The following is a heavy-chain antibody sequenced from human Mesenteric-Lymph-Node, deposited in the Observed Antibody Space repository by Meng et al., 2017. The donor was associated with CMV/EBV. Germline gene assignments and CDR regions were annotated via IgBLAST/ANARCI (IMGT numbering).Heavy chain of an antibody. J-gene: IGHJ5*02. D-gene: IGHD2-2*02. Sequence: LRLSCTVSGGSISSGDYYWSWIRQPPGKGLEWIGYIYYSGSTYYNPSLKSRVTISVDTSKNQFSLKLSSVTAADTAVYYCARVSAYYCSSTSCYTGIISNWFDPWGQGTLVTVSS. V-gene: IGHV4-30-4*08. CDR3: ARVSAYYCSSTSCYTGIISNWFDP. CDR2: IYYSGST. CDR1: GGSISSGDYY.